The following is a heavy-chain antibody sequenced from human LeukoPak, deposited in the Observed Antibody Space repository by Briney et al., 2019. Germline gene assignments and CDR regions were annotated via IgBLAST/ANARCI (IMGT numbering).Heavy chain of an antibody. Sequence: GGSLRLSCAASGFTLSSYAMSWVRQAPGKGLEWVSAISGNGDSTYYADSVKGRLNISRDNSKNTLYLQMNSLRAEDTAVYNCARGRGSYSLDYWGQGTLVTVSS. CDR2: ISGNGDST. J-gene: IGHJ4*02. V-gene: IGHV3-23*01. CDR3: ARGRGSYSLDY. CDR1: GFTLSSYA. D-gene: IGHD3-10*01.